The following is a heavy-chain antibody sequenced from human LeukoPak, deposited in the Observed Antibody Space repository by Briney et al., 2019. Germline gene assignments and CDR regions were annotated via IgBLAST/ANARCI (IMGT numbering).Heavy chain of an antibody. CDR3: ARKKTANWFDP. Sequence: GGSLRLSCAASGFTFDDYDMSWVRQAPGKGLEWASGLNWNGGSTGYADSVRGRFTISRDTAKNSLYLQMDSLRAEDTAVYYCARKKTANWFDPWGQGTLVTVSS. D-gene: IGHD1-1*01. CDR1: GFTFDDYD. CDR2: LNWNGGST. V-gene: IGHV3-20*04. J-gene: IGHJ5*02.